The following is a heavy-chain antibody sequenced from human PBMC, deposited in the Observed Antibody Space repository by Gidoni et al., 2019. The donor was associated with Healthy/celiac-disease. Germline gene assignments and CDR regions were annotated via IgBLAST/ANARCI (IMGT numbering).Heavy chain of an antibody. J-gene: IGHJ4*02. CDR2: IRSKAYGGTT. V-gene: IGHV3-49*04. CDR1: GFTFGDYA. D-gene: IGHD1-26*01. CDR3: TRGVGASDN. Sequence: ELQLVESGGGLVQPGRSLRLSCPASGFTFGDYARSWVRQAPGKGLEWVVFIRSKAYGGTTEYAASVKGRFTISRDDSKSIAYLQMNSLKTEDTAVYYWTRGVGASDNWGQGTLVTVSS.